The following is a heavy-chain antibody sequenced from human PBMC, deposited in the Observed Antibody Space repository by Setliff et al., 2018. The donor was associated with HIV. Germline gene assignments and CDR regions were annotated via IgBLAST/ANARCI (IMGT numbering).Heavy chain of an antibody. Sequence: GGSLRLSCAASGFTVSSNYMSWVRQAPGKGLEWVSVISSSGSPIYHADSGEGRFTTSRDNAKNSLYLLMDSLGVEDTAVYYCATGSYSSVWYGFDYWGQGTLVAVSS. J-gene: IGHJ4*02. CDR3: ATGSYSSVWYGFDY. CDR1: GFTVSSNY. D-gene: IGHD6-19*01. CDR2: ISSSGSPI. V-gene: IGHV3-11*04.